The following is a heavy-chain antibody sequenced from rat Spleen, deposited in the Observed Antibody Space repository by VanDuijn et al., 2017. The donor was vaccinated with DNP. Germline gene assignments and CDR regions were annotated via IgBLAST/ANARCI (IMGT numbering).Heavy chain of an antibody. Sequence: EVQLVESGGGLVQPGRSLKLSCAASGFTFSAYYMAWVRQAPAKGLEWVASISTGGGNTYYRDSVEGRFIISRDNVKSTLYLQMDSLRSDETATYYCTRGGWEPVDFDYWGQGVMVTVSS. J-gene: IGHJ2*01. CDR1: GFTFSAYY. CDR3: TRGGWEPVDFDY. D-gene: IGHD4-4*01. V-gene: IGHV5S11*01. CDR2: ISTGGGNT.